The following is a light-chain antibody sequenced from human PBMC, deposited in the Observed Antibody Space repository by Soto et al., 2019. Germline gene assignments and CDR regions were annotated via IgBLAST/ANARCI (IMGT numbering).Light chain of an antibody. V-gene: IGKV1-9*01. J-gene: IGKJ5*01. CDR3: QQLNSYPNT. CDR1: QGISSY. Sequence: IQLTQSPSSLSASVGDRVTITCRASQGISSYLAWYQQKPGKAPKLLIYAASTLQSGVPSRFSGSVSGTDCTITISSLKTEDCATYYCQQLNSYPNTFGQGTRLEIK. CDR2: AAS.